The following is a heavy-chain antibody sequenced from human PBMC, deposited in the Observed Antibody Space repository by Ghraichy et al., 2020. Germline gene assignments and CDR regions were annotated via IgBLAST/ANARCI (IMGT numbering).Heavy chain of an antibody. J-gene: IGHJ5*02. V-gene: IGHV3-7*01. CDR1: GFTFRSSW. Sequence: LSLTCSASGFTFRSSWMTWVRQAPGKGLEWVANINPDGREKYHVDSVRGRFTISRDNAKNSLYLQMYSLRPDDTALYYCAREVVVASAKSWFDPWGQGTLVTVSS. CDR2: INPDGREK. D-gene: IGHD2-15*01. CDR3: AREVVVASAKSWFDP.